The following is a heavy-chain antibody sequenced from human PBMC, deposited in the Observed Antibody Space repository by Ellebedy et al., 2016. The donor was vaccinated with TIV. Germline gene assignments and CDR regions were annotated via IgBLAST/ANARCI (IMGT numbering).Heavy chain of an antibody. Sequence: GSLRLXXKVSGGSSSRHYWTWIRQPPGKGLEWIGCIDDSGRTNYNSSLKSRVTISVDTSKNQFSLKLTSLTAADTAVYYCARDRMYYYDSSGSYQYYGMDVWGQGTTVTVSS. V-gene: IGHV4-59*11. J-gene: IGHJ6*02. CDR2: IDDSGRT. CDR3: ARDRMYYYDSSGSYQYYGMDV. D-gene: IGHD3-22*01. CDR1: GGSSSRHY.